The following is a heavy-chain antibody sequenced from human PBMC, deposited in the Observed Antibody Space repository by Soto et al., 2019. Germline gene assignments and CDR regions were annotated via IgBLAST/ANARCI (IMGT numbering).Heavy chain of an antibody. J-gene: IGHJ6*02. CDR1: GYTFTSYG. D-gene: IGHD3-10*01. V-gene: IGHV1-18*01. CDR2: XSPYNGNT. CDR3: ARGIGGWFGVAYYYGMDV. Sequence: QVQLVQSGAEVKKPGASVKVSCKASGYTFTSYGISWVRQAPXQXXXXXXWXSPYNGNTNYAQKLQGRVTMTTDTSTSTAYMDLRSLRSDDTAVYYCARGIGGWFGVAYYYGMDVWGQGTTVTVSS.